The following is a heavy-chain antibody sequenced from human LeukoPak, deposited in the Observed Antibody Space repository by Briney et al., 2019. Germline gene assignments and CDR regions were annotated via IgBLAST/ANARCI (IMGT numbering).Heavy chain of an antibody. CDR1: GYTFTSHD. CDR2: IIPILGIA. Sequence: GASVKVSCKASGYTFTSHDISWVRQAPGQGLEWMGRIIPILGIANYAQKFQGRVTITADKSTSTAYMELSSLRSEDTAVYYCARDRPPKKDYYDSSPNWFDPWGQGTLVTVSS. CDR3: ARDRPPKKDYYDSSPNWFDP. J-gene: IGHJ5*02. V-gene: IGHV1-69*04. D-gene: IGHD3-22*01.